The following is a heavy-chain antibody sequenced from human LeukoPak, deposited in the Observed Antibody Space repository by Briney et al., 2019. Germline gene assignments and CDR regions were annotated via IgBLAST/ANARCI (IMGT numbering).Heavy chain of an antibody. CDR2: INHSGST. Sequence: SSETLSLTCAVYGGSFSGYYWSWIRQPPGKGLEWIGEINHSGSTNYNPSLKSRVTISVDTSKNQFSLKLSSVTAADTAVYYCARIDHSGYQPIDYWGQGTLVTVSS. CDR3: ARIDHSGYQPIDY. CDR1: GGSFSGYY. V-gene: IGHV4-34*01. D-gene: IGHD3-22*01. J-gene: IGHJ4*02.